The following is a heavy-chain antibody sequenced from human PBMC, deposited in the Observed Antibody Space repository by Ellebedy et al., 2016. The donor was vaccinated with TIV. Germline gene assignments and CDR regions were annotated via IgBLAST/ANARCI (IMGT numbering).Heavy chain of an antibody. CDR2: IHHSGNS. V-gene: IGHV4-59*01. J-gene: IGHJ6*02. CDR3: ARELGRYGMDV. CDR1: GGSINNYY. Sequence: MPSETLSLTCSVSGGSINNYYWTWIRQPPGQGLEWIGDIHHSGNSHIHPYHKSRVTLSLDTSKNQFSLDLSSVTAADTATYYFARELGRYGMDVWGQGTTVTVSS.